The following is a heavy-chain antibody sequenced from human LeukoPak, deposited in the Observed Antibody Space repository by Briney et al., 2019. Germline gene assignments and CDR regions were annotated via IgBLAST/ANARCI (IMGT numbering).Heavy chain of an antibody. Sequence: PGGSLRLSCAASGFTFNNYGMHWVRQAPGKGLEWVAFIRYDGSNKYHADSVKGRFTISRDNSKNTLYLQMNSLRAEDTAVYYCAKSLDDYSNYDIYWGQGTLVTVSS. J-gene: IGHJ4*02. CDR3: AKSLDDYSNYDIY. CDR1: GFTFNNYG. CDR2: IRYDGSNK. V-gene: IGHV3-30*02. D-gene: IGHD4-11*01.